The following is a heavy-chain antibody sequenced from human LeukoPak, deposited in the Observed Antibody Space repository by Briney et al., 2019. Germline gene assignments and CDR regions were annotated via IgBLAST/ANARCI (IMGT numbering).Heavy chain of an antibody. D-gene: IGHD6-13*01. V-gene: IGHV3-66*01. CDR2: IYSGGST. J-gene: IGHJ4*02. Sequence: GGSLRLSCAASGFTVSSNYMSWVRQAPGKGLEWVSVIYSGGSTYYADSVKGRFTISRDNSKNTLYLQMNRLRAEDTAVYYCARAGPSSSWHQFDYWGQGTLVTVSS. CDR1: GFTVSSNY. CDR3: ARAGPSSSWHQFDY.